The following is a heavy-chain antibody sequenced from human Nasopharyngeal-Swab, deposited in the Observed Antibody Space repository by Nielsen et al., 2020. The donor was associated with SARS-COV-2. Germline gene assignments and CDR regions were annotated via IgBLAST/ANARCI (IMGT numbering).Heavy chain of an antibody. D-gene: IGHD6-19*01. CDR2: MYPGGST. CDR3: VRGAKYNNGWPFFDS. CDR1: GDSVNSGNYF. V-gene: IGHV4-61*01. J-gene: IGHJ4*02. Sequence: SETLSLTCTVSGDSVNSGNYFWGWIRQPPGKGLEWIGHMYPGGSTIYHPSLNSRGTISRDTSENQLSLRLNSVTAADTAVYYCVRGAKYNNGWPFFDSWGQGTLVTVSS.